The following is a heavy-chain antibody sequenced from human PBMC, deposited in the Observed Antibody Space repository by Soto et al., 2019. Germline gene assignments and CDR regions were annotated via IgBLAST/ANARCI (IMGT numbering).Heavy chain of an antibody. CDR2: INPNSGGT. Sequence: ASVKVSCKASGYTFTGYYMHWVRQAPGQGLEWMGWINPNSGGTNYAQKFQGRVTMTRDTSISTAYMELSRLGSDDTAVYYCARDEVTIFGVVIGLVFDYWGQGTLVTVSS. CDR3: ARDEVTIFGVVIGLVFDY. D-gene: IGHD3-3*01. CDR1: GYTFTGYY. J-gene: IGHJ4*02. V-gene: IGHV1-2*02.